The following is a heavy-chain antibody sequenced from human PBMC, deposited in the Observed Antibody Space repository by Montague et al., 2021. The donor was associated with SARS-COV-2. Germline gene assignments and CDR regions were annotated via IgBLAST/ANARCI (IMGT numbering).Heavy chain of an antibody. CDR2: IYYTGST. V-gene: IGHV4-59*01. Sequence: SETLSLTCSVSGGSMINNYWSWIRQPPGKGLEWMGYIYYTGSTNYNPSPESRAPFSIDTSKNEFSLKLTPVTAADTAVYYCARGGGRLQYSYYYGMDVWGQGTTVTVSS. CDR3: ARGGGRLQYSYYYGMDV. J-gene: IGHJ6*02. CDR1: GGSMINNY. D-gene: IGHD3-10*01.